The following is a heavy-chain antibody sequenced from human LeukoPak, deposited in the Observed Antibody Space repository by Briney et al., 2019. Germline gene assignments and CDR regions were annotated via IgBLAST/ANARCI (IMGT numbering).Heavy chain of an antibody. CDR2: IIPIFGTA. Sequence: SVKVSCKASGGTFSSYAISWVRQAPGQGLEWRGGIIPIFGTANYAQKFQGRVTITADKSTSTAYMELSSLRSEDTAVYYCARAGYCSGGSCSRYWFDPWGQGTLVTVSS. CDR1: GGTFSSYA. D-gene: IGHD2-15*01. J-gene: IGHJ5*02. V-gene: IGHV1-69*06. CDR3: ARAGYCSGGSCSRYWFDP.